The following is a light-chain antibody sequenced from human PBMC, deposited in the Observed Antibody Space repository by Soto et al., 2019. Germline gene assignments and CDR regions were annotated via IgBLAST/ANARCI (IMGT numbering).Light chain of an antibody. CDR2: TAS. J-gene: IGKJ4*01. CDR1: QSISSY. V-gene: IGKV1-39*01. CDR3: QQSHSTPLT. Sequence: IQMTQSPSSLSASVGDRVTITCRASQSISSYLNWYQQKAGTAPKLLIYTASSLQSGVPSRFSGSGSGTDFTLTISSLQPEDFATYYSQQSHSTPLTFGGGTKVEIK.